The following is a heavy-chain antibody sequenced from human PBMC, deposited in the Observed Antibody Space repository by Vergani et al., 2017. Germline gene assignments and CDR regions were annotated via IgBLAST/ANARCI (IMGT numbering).Heavy chain of an antibody. Sequence: EVQLVESGGGLVPPGRSLGLSCAASGFSFGDYAMTWVRQAPGKGLEWVSAISARYPSTYYADSVKGRFTISRDNSKNMLYLQMNSLRAEDTAVYYCARLSXDTTPYLQGGYDCWGQGTLVSVSS. J-gene: IGHJ4*02. CDR2: ISARYPST. CDR3: ARLSXDTTPYLQGGYDC. D-gene: IGHD2-15*01. V-gene: IGHV3-23*04. CDR1: GFSFGDYA.